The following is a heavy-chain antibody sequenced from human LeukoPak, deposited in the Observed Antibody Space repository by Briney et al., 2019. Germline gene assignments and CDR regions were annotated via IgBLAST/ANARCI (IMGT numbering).Heavy chain of an antibody. J-gene: IGHJ4*02. D-gene: IGHD3-22*01. Sequence: GGSLRLSCAASGFTFDDYAMHWVRQAPGKGLEWVSVISGSGGNTYYADSVKGRFTISRDNSKNTLYLQMNSLRAEDTAVYHCAKTRSTYYYDTRGTYYFDYWGQGTLVTVSS. V-gene: IGHV3-23*01. CDR2: ISGSGGNT. CDR1: GFTFDDYA. CDR3: AKTRSTYYYDTRGTYYFDY.